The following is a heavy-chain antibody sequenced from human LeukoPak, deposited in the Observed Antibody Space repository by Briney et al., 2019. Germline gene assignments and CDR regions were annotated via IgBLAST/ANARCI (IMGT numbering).Heavy chain of an antibody. CDR1: GYTFISYG. CDR2: ISAYNGNT. D-gene: IGHD3-10*01. J-gene: IGHJ4*02. Sequence: GASVKVSCKASGYTFISYGISWVRQAPGQGLEWMGWISAYNGNTNYAQKLQGRVTMTTDTSTSTAYMELRSLRSDDTAVYYCARASGTMVRGVYFDYWGQGTLVTVSS. CDR3: ARASGTMVRGVYFDY. V-gene: IGHV1-18*01.